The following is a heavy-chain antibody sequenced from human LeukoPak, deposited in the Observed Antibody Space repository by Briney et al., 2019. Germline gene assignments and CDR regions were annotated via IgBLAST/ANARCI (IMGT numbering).Heavy chain of an antibody. V-gene: IGHV4-31*03. D-gene: IGHD1-26*01. J-gene: IGHJ4*02. Sequence: SETLSLTCTVSGGSISSGGYYWTWICQYPGKGLEWIGYIYNSGTTYYNPSLQSRVTISGDTSKNQFSLKLSSVTAADTAVYYCARTAGWSFGFDYWGQGTLVTVSS. CDR1: GGSISSGGYY. CDR2: IYNSGTT. CDR3: ARTAGWSFGFDY.